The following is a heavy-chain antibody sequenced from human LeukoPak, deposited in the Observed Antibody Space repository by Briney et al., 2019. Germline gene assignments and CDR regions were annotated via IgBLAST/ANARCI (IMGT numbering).Heavy chain of an antibody. CDR3: ARDFDSSSY. J-gene: IGHJ4*02. D-gene: IGHD6-13*01. Sequence: GGSLILFCGASAFSFIDYYMSWMRQAPGEGVDCVSNISSGSSDTNYADSAKGRFTISRDNAKNSLYLQMNSLRAEDTVVYYCARDFDSSSYWGQGTLVTVSS. CDR1: AFSFIDYY. V-gene: IGHV3-11*06. CDR2: ISSGSSDT.